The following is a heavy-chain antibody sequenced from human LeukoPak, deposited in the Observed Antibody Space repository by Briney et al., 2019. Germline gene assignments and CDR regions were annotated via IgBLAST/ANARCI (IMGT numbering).Heavy chain of an antibody. CDR1: GYTFTGYY. CDR2: INPNSGGT. V-gene: IGHV1-2*02. D-gene: IGHD4-11*01. CDR3: ARGATVTTYHYYYMDV. J-gene: IGHJ6*03. Sequence: ASVKVSCKASGYTFTGYYMHWVRQAPGQGLEWMGWINPNSGGTNYAQKFQGRVTMTRDTSISTAYMELSRLRSNDTAVYYCARGATVTTYHYYYMDVWGKGTTVTVSS.